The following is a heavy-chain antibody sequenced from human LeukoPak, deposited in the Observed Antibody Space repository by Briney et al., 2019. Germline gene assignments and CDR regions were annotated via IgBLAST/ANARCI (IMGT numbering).Heavy chain of an antibody. Sequence: GGSLRLSCTASGFTFGDYLMSWFRQAPGKGLEWIGFISGGTTEYAASVKGRFTISRDDSTSIAYLQMNSLTTEDTAVYYCSRGSGWLSVYWGQGTLVNVPS. V-gene: IGHV3-49*03. CDR2: ISGGTT. CDR3: SRGSGWLSVY. J-gene: IGHJ4*02. CDR1: GFTFGDYL. D-gene: IGHD6-19*01.